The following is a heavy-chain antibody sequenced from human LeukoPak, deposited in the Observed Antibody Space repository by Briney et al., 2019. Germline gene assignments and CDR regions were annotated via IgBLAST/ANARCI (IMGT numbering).Heavy chain of an antibody. CDR3: AKARDLDY. CDR1: GFTFSSYE. CDR2: IYSADST. V-gene: IGHV3-53*01. Sequence: GGSLRLSCAASGFTFSSYEMNWVRQAPGKGLEWVSVIYSADSTYYADSVKGRFTISRDNSKNTLYLQMNSLRAEDTAVYYCAKARDLDYWGQGTLVIVSS. J-gene: IGHJ4*02.